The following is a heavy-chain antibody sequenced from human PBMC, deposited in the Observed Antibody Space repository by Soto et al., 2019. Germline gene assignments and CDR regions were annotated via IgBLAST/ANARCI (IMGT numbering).Heavy chain of an antibody. CDR2: ISNDGSTK. D-gene: IGHD2-15*01. CDR1: GFTFSGYA. V-gene: IGHV3-30*04. CDR3: AKDCGVSGGCIDY. J-gene: IGHJ4*02. Sequence: QVQLVESGGGVVQPGRSLRLSCAASGFTFSGYAMHWVRQAPGKGLEWVAVISNDGSTKFYTDSVKGRFTISRDNSKKTLYLLMNSLRTEDTAVYGCAKDCGVSGGCIDYWGQGTLVTVSS.